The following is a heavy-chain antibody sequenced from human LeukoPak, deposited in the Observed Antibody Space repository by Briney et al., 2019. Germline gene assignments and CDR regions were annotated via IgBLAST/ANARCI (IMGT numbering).Heavy chain of an antibody. CDR3: TTEGGVEDYFDY. CDR2: IKSKTDGGTT. CDR1: GFTFSSSW. V-gene: IGHV3-15*01. Sequence: PGGSLRLSCAASGFTFSSSWMNGVRQAPGKGLEWVGRIKSKTDGGTTDYAAPVKGRFTISRDDSKNTLYLQMDSLKTEDTAVYYCTTEGGVEDYFDYWGQGTLVTVSS. J-gene: IGHJ4*02. D-gene: IGHD1-1*01.